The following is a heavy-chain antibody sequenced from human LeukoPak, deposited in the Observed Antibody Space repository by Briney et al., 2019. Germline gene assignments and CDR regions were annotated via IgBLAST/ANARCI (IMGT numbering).Heavy chain of an antibody. CDR2: IYYSGFT. J-gene: IGHJ3*02. Sequence: SQTLSLTCSVSGGSIRGGGYYWSWVRQHPREGLEWIGYIYYSGFTYYNPSLKNRITMSADTSNNQFSLKLTSVTAADTAVYYCVRLGAGRQGYNYAFDIWGQGAMVTVSS. V-gene: IGHV4-31*03. D-gene: IGHD5-24*01. CDR3: VRLGAGRQGYNYAFDI. CDR1: GGSIRGGGYY.